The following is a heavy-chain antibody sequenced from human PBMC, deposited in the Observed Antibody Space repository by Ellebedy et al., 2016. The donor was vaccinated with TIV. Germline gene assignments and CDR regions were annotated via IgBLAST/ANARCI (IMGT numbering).Heavy chain of an antibody. Sequence: GGSLRLSXAVSGFTFSSYTMRWVRQAPGKGLEWVSDISGSGGSTYYADSVKGRFTISRDNSKNTLYLQMNSLRVEDTAVYYCAKGITAAVVEGSLFDPWGQGTLVTVSS. CDR1: GFTFSSYT. D-gene: IGHD6-13*01. CDR2: ISGSGGST. V-gene: IGHV3-23*01. J-gene: IGHJ5*02. CDR3: AKGITAAVVEGSLFDP.